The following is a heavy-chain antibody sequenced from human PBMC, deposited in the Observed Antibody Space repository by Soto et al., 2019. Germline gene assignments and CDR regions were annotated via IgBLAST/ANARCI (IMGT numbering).Heavy chain of an antibody. CDR1: GYTFTGYG. D-gene: IGHD3-22*01. V-gene: IGHV1-18*01. CDR3: AREGYYDSSGYQLDNAIDI. CDR2: FSAYIGNT. J-gene: IGHJ3*02. Sequence: APVKVSCKASGYTFTGYGISWVRQPPGQGLGWLGWFSAYIGNTNYAQKLQGRDTMTTDTSTSTAYMELRSLGSDDTAVDYCAREGYYDSSGYQLDNAIDIWGQGTMVTVSS.